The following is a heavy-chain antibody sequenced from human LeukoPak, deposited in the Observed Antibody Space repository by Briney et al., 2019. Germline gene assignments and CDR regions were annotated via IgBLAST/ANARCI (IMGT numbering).Heavy chain of an antibody. CDR3: AKAIWFGELLYPPDAFDI. Sequence: GGSLRLSCAASGFTFDDYAMPWVRQASGKGLEWVSGISWNSGSIGYADSVKGRFTISRDNAKNSLYLQMNSLRAEDTALYYCAKAIWFGELLYPPDAFDIWGQGTMVTVSS. V-gene: IGHV3-9*01. CDR1: GFTFDDYA. J-gene: IGHJ3*02. CDR2: ISWNSGSI. D-gene: IGHD3-10*01.